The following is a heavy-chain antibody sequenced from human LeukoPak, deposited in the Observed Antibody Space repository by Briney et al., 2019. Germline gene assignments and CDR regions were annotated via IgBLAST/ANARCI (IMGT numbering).Heavy chain of an antibody. CDR1: GYTFTSYG. Sequence: ASVKVSCEASGYTFTSYGFSWVRQAPGQGLEWMGWISTYNGNTNYAQSFQGRVAMTTDTSTTTTYMELRSLRSDDTAVYYCARAPPLIAVAGLDYWGQGTLVTVSS. D-gene: IGHD6-19*01. CDR2: ISTYNGNT. V-gene: IGHV1-18*01. J-gene: IGHJ4*02. CDR3: ARAPPLIAVAGLDY.